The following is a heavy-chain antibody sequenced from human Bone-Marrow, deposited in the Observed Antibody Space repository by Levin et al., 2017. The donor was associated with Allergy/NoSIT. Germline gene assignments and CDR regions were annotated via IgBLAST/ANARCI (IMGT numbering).Heavy chain of an antibody. D-gene: IGHD4-11*01. CDR2: IYWDDDK. V-gene: IGHV2-5*02. CDR3: AHLTTVTTLAAFDY. CDR1: GFALSTSEVG. J-gene: IGHJ4*02. Sequence: GSGPTLVKPTQTLTLTCTFSGFALSTSEVGVGWIRQPPGKALEWLALIYWDDDKRYRPSLKSRLTITKDTSKNQVVLTMTNMDPVDTATYYCAHLTTVTTLAAFDYWGQGTLVTVSS.